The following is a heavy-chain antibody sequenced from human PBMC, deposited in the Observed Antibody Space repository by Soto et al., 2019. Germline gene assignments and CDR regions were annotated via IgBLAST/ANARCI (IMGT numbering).Heavy chain of an antibody. D-gene: IGHD6-13*01. J-gene: IGHJ4*02. CDR2: TWYTSGWNS. Sequence: QVQLQQSGPGLVKPSQTLSLTCAISGDSVFTDGVAWNWIRQSPSRGLEWLGRTWYTSGWNSDYALPVXXRITVTPDTSKNQFSLQLSSVTPEDTAVYYCARGRNSAFDFWGQGTLVTVSS. V-gene: IGHV6-1*01. CDR1: GDSVFTDGVA. CDR3: ARGRNSAFDF.